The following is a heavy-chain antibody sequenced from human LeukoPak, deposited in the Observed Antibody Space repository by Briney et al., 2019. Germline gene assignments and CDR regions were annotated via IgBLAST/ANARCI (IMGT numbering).Heavy chain of an antibody. CDR3: AKGSHYYDSSGFDY. J-gene: IGHJ4*02. CDR2: ISWNSGSI. V-gene: IGHV3-9*01. CDR1: GFTFDDYA. D-gene: IGHD3-22*01. Sequence: GGSLRLSCAASGFTFDDYAMPWVRHAPGKGLEWVSGISWNSGSIGYADSVKGRFTISRDNAKNSLYLQMNSLRAEDTALYYCAKGSHYYDSSGFDYWGQGTLVTVSS.